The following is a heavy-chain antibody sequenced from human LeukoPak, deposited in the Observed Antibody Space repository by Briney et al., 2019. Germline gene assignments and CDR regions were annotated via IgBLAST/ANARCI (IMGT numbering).Heavy chain of an antibody. CDR1: GGSFGDYY. D-gene: IGHD2-8*01. J-gene: IGHJ6*03. Sequence: SETLSLTRAVYGGSFGDYYCTWIRQSPGRGLEWIGEINHSGSTNYNPSLKSRVTISIDTSKTQFSLKLTSVTTADTAVYYCARGGRCSNGVCYRPSYFYYYMDVWGKGTTVAVSS. V-gene: IGHV4-34*01. CDR3: ARGGRCSNGVCYRPSYFYYYMDV. CDR2: INHSGST.